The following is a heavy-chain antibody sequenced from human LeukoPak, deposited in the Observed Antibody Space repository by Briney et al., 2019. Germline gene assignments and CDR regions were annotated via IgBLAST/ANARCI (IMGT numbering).Heavy chain of an antibody. Sequence: GGSLRLSCAVSGFTFSSEAMGWVRQLPGGGLEWVSTISPAGGTTYYADSVKGRFTISRDNSKNTLYLQMNSLRAEDTAVYYCARVHDDSSGYAHPVWIDYWGQGTLVTVSS. D-gene: IGHD3-22*01. CDR3: ARVHDDSSGYAHPVWIDY. CDR1: GFTFSSEA. CDR2: ISPAGGTT. J-gene: IGHJ4*02. V-gene: IGHV3-23*01.